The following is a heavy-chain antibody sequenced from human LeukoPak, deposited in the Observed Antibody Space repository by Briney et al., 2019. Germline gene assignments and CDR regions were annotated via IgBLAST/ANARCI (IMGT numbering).Heavy chain of an antibody. CDR1: GASIGSDEYY. V-gene: IGHV4-31*03. Sequence: SETLSLTCTVSGASIGSDEYYWSWIRQVPGKGLEWIGYVHNSGTTFYNPSLKSRVIISVDTSKDQFSLRLDSVTAADTAVYFCARGGVIILRTIYDYFDYWGQGTLVSVST. CDR3: ARGGVIILRTIYDYFDY. J-gene: IGHJ4*02. D-gene: IGHD3-3*01. CDR2: VHNSGTT.